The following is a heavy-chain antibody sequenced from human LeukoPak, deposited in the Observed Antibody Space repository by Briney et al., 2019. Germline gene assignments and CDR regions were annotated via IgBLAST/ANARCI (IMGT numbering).Heavy chain of an antibody. CDR2: IYPTGTT. CDR3: ARVRSSWYGLDY. CDR1: GGSINSYY. J-gene: IGHJ4*02. Sequence: SETLSLTCTVSGGSINSYYWSWIQQPAGKGLEWIGRIYPTGTTNYNPSLNSRVTMSVDTSKNQFSLKLTSVTAADTAVYYCARVRSSWYGLDYWGQGTLVTVSS. D-gene: IGHD6-13*01. V-gene: IGHV4-4*07.